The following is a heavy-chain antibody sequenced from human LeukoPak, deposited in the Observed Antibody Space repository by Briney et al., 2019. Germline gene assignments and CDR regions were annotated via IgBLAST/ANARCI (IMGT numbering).Heavy chain of an antibody. CDR2: ISYDGSNK. J-gene: IGHJ4*02. Sequence: GGSLRLSCAPSGFTFSTYGMHWVRPAPGKGLEWVALISYDGSNKYYTDSVKGRFTASRDNSKNTLYLKMSSLRTEDTAVYYCEKEESRWDLRGYFVDYWGQGTLVAVSS. V-gene: IGHV3-30*18. CDR1: GFTFSTYG. CDR3: EKEESRWDLRGYFVDY. D-gene: IGHD1-26*01.